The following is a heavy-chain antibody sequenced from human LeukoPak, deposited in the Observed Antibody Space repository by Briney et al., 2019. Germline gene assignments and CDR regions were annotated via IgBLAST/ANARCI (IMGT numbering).Heavy chain of an antibody. CDR3: ARGRGYSYGSIDY. V-gene: IGHV3-53*01. CDR1: GFSVRTTY. D-gene: IGHD5-18*01. Sequence: GESLRLSCAASGFSVRTTYMSWVRQAPGKGLEWVSVLYTGGGTDHADSVKGRFTISRDNSKNTLSLQMNSLRAEDTAVYYCARGRGYSYGSIDYWGQGTLVTVSS. J-gene: IGHJ4*02. CDR2: LYTGGGT.